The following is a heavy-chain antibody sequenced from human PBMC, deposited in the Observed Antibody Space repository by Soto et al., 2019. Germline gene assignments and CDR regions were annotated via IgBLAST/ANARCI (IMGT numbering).Heavy chain of an antibody. CDR3: ATELGENPASPLDA. Sequence: QVQLVQSGADVKKPGSSVKVSCQASGVTFSSETLGWVRQAPGQGLELVGGIIPLFGTASYAQKFQGRVTITADESTSTVYMELSSLRSDDTAVYFCATELGENPASPLDAWGQGTLVTVSS. D-gene: IGHD3-10*01. J-gene: IGHJ5*02. CDR1: GVTFSSET. V-gene: IGHV1-69*01. CDR2: IIPLFGTA.